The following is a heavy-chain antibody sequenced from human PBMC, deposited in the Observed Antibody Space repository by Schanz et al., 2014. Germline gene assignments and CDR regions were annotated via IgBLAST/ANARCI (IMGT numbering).Heavy chain of an antibody. CDR3: ARKVVATIGGYYDN. CDR2: INTGVNT. Sequence: EVQLLESGGGLGQPGGSLRLSCAASGFTFGDYAMTWVRQAPGEGLEWVSAINTGVNTYYADSVRGRFTMSRDNSKNTLYLQMNSLRAGDAAVYYCARKVVATIGGYYDNWGQGTLVIVSS. J-gene: IGHJ4*02. D-gene: IGHD5-12*01. V-gene: IGHV3-23*01. CDR1: GFTFGDYA.